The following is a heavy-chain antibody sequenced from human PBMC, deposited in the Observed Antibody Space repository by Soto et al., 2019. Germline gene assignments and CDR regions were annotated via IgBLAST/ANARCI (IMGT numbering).Heavy chain of an antibody. CDR3: ARFVRHQLPTIDD. CDR1: GYTFSNYD. V-gene: IGHV1-8*01. J-gene: IGHJ4*02. CDR2: MNPSSGYT. D-gene: IGHD1-26*01. Sequence: ASVKVSCKASGYTFSNYDINWVRQATGQGLEWLGWMNPSSGYTGYAQKFQGRVTMTGETSISTAYMELSSLTSADTAVYYCARFVRHQLPTIDDWGQGALVSVSS.